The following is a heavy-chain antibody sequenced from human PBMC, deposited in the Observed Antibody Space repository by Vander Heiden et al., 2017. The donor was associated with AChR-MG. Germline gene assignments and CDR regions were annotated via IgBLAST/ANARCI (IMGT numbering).Heavy chain of an antibody. CDR2: IDSDGSST. CDR1: GFTFSSYW. V-gene: IGHV3-74*01. Sequence: QLVESGGGLVQPGGSLRLSCAASGFTFSSYWMDWVGQAPGKGLVWVSGIDSDGSSTSYADSVKGRFTISRDNAKNTLYLQMNSLRAEDTAVYYCARGYYYGSGSVGYWGQGTLVTVSS. CDR3: ARGYYYGSGSVGY. J-gene: IGHJ4*02. D-gene: IGHD3-10*01.